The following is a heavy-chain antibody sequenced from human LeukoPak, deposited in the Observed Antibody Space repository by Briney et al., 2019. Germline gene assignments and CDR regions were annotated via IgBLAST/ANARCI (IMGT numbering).Heavy chain of an antibody. D-gene: IGHD6-13*01. J-gene: IGHJ4*02. V-gene: IGHV4-39*07. CDR3: ARDTFGTSSSWYEDY. Sequence: ASETLSLTCTVSGGSVSSSAYYWGWIRQPPGKGLEWIGSTYYSGSTYYNPSLKSRVTISVDTSKNQFSLKLSSVTAADTAVYYCARDTFGTSSSWYEDYWGQGTLVTVSS. CDR1: GGSVSSSAYY. CDR2: TYYSGST.